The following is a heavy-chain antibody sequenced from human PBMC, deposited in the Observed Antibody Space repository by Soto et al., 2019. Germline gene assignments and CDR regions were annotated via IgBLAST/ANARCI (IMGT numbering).Heavy chain of an antibody. CDR1: GFTSSKDW. CDR2: IKSRAGGGST. Sequence: PVGSLILSCAASGFTSSKDWMSWVRQAPGKGLEWVGRIKSRAGGGSTDYAAPVKGRFTISRDDSKNTLYLQMNSLRAEDTAVYYCARVRITMVRGVIISSYYFDYWGQGTLVTVSS. D-gene: IGHD3-10*01. V-gene: IGHV3-15*01. CDR3: ARVRITMVRGVIISSYYFDY. J-gene: IGHJ4*02.